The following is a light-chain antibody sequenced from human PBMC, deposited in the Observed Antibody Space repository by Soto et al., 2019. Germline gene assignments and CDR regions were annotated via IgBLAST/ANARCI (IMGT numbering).Light chain of an antibody. J-gene: IGLJ2*01. CDR3: SSYTTGDSVI. CDR2: DVN. Sequence: QSVLTQPASVSGSPGQSVDISCSGTSSDIGTYRYVSWYQQHPGKAPKLILFDVNRRPSGVSDRFFGSKSGYTASLTISGLQAEDEADYYCSSYTTGDSVIFGGGTKVTVL. CDR1: SSDIGTYRY. V-gene: IGLV2-14*03.